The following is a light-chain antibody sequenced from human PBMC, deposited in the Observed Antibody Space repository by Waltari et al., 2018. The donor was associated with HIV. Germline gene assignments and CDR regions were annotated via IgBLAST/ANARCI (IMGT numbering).Light chain of an antibody. J-gene: IGLJ1*01. Sequence: QAVLTQQPSASGTPGQRVTLSCSGSSSNIGTDNVNWYQQLPGTTPKLLIYKNIQRPSGVPDRFAGSKSGTSAYLAISGLRSEDEADYYCVGWDASLSAYVFGAGTKVTVL. CDR3: VGWDASLSAYV. V-gene: IGLV1-47*01. CDR2: KNI. CDR1: SSNIGTDN.